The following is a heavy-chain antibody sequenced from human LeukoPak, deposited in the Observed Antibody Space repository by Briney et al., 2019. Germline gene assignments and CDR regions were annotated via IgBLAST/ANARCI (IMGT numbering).Heavy chain of an antibody. V-gene: IGHV1-18*01. Sequence: ASVKVSCKASGYTFTSYGISWVRQAPGQGLEWMGWISAYNGNTNYAQKLQGRVTMTTDTSTSTVYMELSSLRSDDTAVYYCARESSVVLVPSAIGASHFDYWGQGTLVTVSS. CDR3: ARESSVVLVPSAIGASHFDY. CDR2: ISAYNGNT. CDR1: GYTFTSYG. J-gene: IGHJ4*02. D-gene: IGHD2-2*01.